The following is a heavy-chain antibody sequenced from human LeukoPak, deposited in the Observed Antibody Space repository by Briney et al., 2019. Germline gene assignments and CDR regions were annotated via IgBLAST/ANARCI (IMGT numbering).Heavy chain of an antibody. CDR1: GYTFTSYY. Sequence: ASVKVSCKASGYTFTSYYMHWVRQAPGQGLEWMGIINPSGSSTSYAQKFQGRVTMTRDTSTSTVYMELSSLRSEDTAVYYCARGGYDFWSGYWVYYFDYWGQGTLVTVSS. CDR3: ARGGYDFWSGYWVYYFDY. V-gene: IGHV1-46*03. J-gene: IGHJ4*02. D-gene: IGHD3-3*01. CDR2: INPSGSST.